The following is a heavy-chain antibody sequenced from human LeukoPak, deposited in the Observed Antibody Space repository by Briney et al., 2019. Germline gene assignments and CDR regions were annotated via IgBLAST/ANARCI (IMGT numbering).Heavy chain of an antibody. CDR3: ARSITMIVVVPEPDAFDI. CDR1: GYSFTSYW. J-gene: IGHJ3*02. CDR2: IYPGDSDT. V-gene: IGHV5-51*01. D-gene: IGHD3-22*01. Sequence: GESLKISCKGSGYSFTSYWIGWVRQMPGKGLEWMGIIYPGDSDTRYSPSFQGQVTISADKSISTAYLQWSSLKASDTAMYYCARSITMIVVVPEPDAFDIWGQGTMVTVSS.